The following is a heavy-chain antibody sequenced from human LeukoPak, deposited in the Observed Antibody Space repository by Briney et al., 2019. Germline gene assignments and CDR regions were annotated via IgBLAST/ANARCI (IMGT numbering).Heavy chain of an antibody. V-gene: IGHV3-66*01. CDR3: ARKDAFDI. CDR2: IYSGGSA. CDR1: GFTVISNY. Sequence: GGSLRLSCAASGFTVISNYMSWVRQAPGKGLEWVSVIYSGGSAYYADSVKGRFTISRDISKNTLYLQMNGLRAEDTAMYYCARKDAFDIWGQGTMVTVSS. J-gene: IGHJ3*02.